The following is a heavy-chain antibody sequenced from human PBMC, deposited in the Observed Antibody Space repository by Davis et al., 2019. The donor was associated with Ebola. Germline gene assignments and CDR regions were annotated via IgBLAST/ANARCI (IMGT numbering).Heavy chain of an antibody. CDR2: IIPILGIA. CDR3: TRMYSGSPEGGDY. CDR1: GGTFSSYT. V-gene: IGHV1-69*02. Sequence: SVKVSCKASGGTFSSYTISWVRQAPGQGLEWMGRIIPILGIANYAQKFQGRVTITADKSTSTTYMELRSLRSDDTAVYYCTRMYSGSPEGGDYWGQGTLVIVSS. J-gene: IGHJ4*02. D-gene: IGHD1-26*01.